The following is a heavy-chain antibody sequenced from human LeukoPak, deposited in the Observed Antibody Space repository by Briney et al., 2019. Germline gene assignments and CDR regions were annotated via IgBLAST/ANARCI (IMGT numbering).Heavy chain of an antibody. Sequence: PGGSLRLSCAASGFTFSSYCMHWIRQAPGKGLEWVAVIWYDGSNKYYADSVKGRFTISRDNSKKTLYLQMNSLRAEDTAVYYCARNAYYYGSGSYLAGFDYWGQGTLVTVSS. J-gene: IGHJ4*02. V-gene: IGHV3-33*01. CDR2: IWYDGSNK. D-gene: IGHD3-10*01. CDR1: GFTFSSYC. CDR3: ARNAYYYGSGSYLAGFDY.